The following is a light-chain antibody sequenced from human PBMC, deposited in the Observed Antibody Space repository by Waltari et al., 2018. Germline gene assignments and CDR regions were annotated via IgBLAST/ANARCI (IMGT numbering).Light chain of an antibody. CDR1: RSNIGSNY. J-gene: IGLJ2*01. CDR3: STRDDSLSVPL. V-gene: IGLV1-47*02. Sequence: QSALTQPPSASGAPGQSVTISCSGSRSNIGSNYVYWYQHFSGEAPKLLIDDNDKRPSGVPDRFAGSKSGTSASLTISGLQSKDEADYYCSTRDDSLSVPLFGGGTRLTVL. CDR2: DND.